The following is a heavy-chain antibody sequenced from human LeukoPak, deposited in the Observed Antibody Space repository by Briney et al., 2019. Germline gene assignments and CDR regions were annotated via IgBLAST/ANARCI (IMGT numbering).Heavy chain of an antibody. CDR3: AGHPNFLNWFDP. CDR1: GGSISSYY. J-gene: IGHJ5*02. D-gene: IGHD1-7*01. CDR2: IYYSGST. Sequence: SETLSLTCTVSGGSISSYYWSWIRQPPGKGLKWVGYIYYSGSTNYNPSLKSRVTIPLDTSKNQFSLKLSSVTAADTAVYYCAGHPNFLNWFDPWGQGTLVTVSS. V-gene: IGHV4-59*01.